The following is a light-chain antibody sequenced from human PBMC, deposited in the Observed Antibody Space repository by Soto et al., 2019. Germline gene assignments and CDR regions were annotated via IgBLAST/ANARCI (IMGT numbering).Light chain of an antibody. Sequence: QSVLTQPPSVSGAPGQRVTISCTGSSSNIGAGYDVHWYQQLPGTAPKLLIYGNSNRPSGVPDRFSGSKSGTSASLAITGLQAEDEADYYFQSYDSRVVFGGGTKLTVL. CDR3: QSYDSRVV. CDR1: SSNIGAGYD. J-gene: IGLJ2*01. V-gene: IGLV1-40*01. CDR2: GNS.